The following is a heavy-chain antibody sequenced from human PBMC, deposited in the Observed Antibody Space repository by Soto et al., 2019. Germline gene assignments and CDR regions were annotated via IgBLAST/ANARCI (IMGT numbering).Heavy chain of an antibody. J-gene: IGHJ6*02. CDR3: ARDPGEDSYYYYGMDV. D-gene: IGHD2-15*01. V-gene: IGHV1-18*01. Sequence: AAVKVSCKASGYTFTSYGISWVRQAPGQGLEWMGWISAYNGNTNYAQKLQGRVTMTTDTSTSTAYMELRSLRSDDTAVYYCARDPGEDSYYYYGMDVWGQGTTVTVSS. CDR1: GYTFTSYG. CDR2: ISAYNGNT.